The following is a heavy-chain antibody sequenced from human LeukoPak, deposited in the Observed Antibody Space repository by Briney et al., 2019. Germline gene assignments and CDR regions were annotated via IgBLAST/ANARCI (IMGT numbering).Heavy chain of an antibody. D-gene: IGHD3-16*01. CDR2: IKQDGSET. J-gene: IGHJ3*02. CDR3: AKDFHRLGEFDAFDI. Sequence: PGGSLRLSCVASGFTFNSFWMSWVRQTPGKGLEWVANIKQDGSETFYVDSVKGRFTISRDNAKNSLYLQMNSLRAEDTALYYCAKDFHRLGEFDAFDIWGQGTMVTVSS. V-gene: IGHV3-7*03. CDR1: GFTFNSFW.